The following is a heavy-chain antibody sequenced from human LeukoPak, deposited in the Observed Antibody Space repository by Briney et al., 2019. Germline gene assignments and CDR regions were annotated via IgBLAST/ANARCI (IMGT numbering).Heavy chain of an antibody. CDR1: GGSIGSHY. CDR3: ARLHHRAFDY. CDR2: IYYSGST. J-gene: IGHJ4*02. Sequence: SETLSLTCTVSGGSIGSHYWSWIRQPPGKGLEWIGYIYYSGSTNYNPSLKSRVTISVDTSKNQFSLKLSSVTAADTAVYYCARLHHRAFDYWGQGTLVTVSS. V-gene: IGHV4-59*08.